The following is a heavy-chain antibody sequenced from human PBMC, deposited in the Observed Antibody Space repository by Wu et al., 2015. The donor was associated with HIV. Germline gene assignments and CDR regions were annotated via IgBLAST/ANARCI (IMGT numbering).Heavy chain of an antibody. CDR3: ARPIRYGSGSYYDFDY. J-gene: IGHJ4*02. CDR2: INPNSGGT. CDR1: GYTFTGYY. D-gene: IGHD3-10*01. V-gene: IGHV1-2*02. Sequence: QVQLVQSGAEVKKPGASVKVSCKASGYTFTGYYMHWVRQAPGQGLEWMGWINPNSGGTNYAQKFQGRVTMTRDTSISTAYMELSRLRSDDTAVYYCARPIRYGSGSYYDFDYWGQGTLVTVSS.